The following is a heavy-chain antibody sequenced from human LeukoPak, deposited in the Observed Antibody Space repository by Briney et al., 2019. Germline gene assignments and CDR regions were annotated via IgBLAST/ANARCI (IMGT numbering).Heavy chain of an antibody. V-gene: IGHV4-4*07. CDR2: IYTSGST. Sequence: PSETLSLTCTVSGGSISSYYWSWIRQPAGKGLEWIGRIYTSGSTNYDPSLKSRVTMSVDTPKNQFSLKLSSVTAADTAVYYCARLATGYSSGWFDYWGQGTLVTVSS. D-gene: IGHD6-19*01. CDR1: GGSISSYY. CDR3: ARLATGYSSGWFDY. J-gene: IGHJ5*01.